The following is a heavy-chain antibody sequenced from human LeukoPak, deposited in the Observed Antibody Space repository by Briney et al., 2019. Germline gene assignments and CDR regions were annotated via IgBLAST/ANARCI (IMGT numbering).Heavy chain of an antibody. J-gene: IGHJ6*03. CDR2: IRFDGSEK. Sequence: PGGSVRLSCAASGFTFSSYGMSWVRQAPGKGLEWLSFIRFDGSEKYYADSVKARFSISRDNSKNTLYLQMNSLRAEDTAVYYCAKGAPYGDYYYYYYMDVWGKGTTVTISS. D-gene: IGHD4-17*01. CDR3: AKGAPYGDYYYYYYMDV. CDR1: GFTFSSYG. V-gene: IGHV3-30*02.